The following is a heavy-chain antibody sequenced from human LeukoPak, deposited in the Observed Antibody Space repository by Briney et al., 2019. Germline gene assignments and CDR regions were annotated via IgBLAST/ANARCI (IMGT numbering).Heavy chain of an antibody. V-gene: IGHV4-30-2*01. CDR1: GGSISSGGYS. J-gene: IGHJ4*02. CDR3: ARNSYYYDSSALPDY. CDR2: IYHSGST. D-gene: IGHD3-22*01. Sequence: PSQTLSLTCAVSGGSISSGGYSWSWIRQPPGKGLEWIGYIYHSGSTYYNPSLKSRVTISVDRSKNQFSLKLSSVTAADTAVYYCARNSYYYDSSALPDYWGQGTLVTVSS.